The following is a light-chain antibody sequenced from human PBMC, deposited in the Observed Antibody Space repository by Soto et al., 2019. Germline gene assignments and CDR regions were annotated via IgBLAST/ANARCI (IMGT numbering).Light chain of an antibody. Sequence: EIVLTQSPVTLSLSPGERATLSCRASRSVSSRYLAWYQQKPGQAPRLLISGASTRATGIPDRFSGSGSGTDFTLTISRLEPEDFAVYYCQQYGNSRWTFGQGTKVDIK. V-gene: IGKV3-20*01. CDR1: RSVSSRY. CDR3: QQYGNSRWT. CDR2: GAS. J-gene: IGKJ1*01.